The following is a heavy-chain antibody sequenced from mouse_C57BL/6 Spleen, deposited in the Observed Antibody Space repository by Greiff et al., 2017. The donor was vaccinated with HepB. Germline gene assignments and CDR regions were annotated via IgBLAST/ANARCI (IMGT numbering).Heavy chain of an antibody. Sequence: QVQLQQSGAELVRPGASVTLSCKASGYTFTDYEMPWVKQTPVHGLEWIGAIDPETGGTAYNQKFKGKAILTAEKSSSTAYMDLRSLTSEDSAVYYCTRRRCFPHYYGSRRGYSFDYGGQGTTLTVSS. CDR2: IDPETGGT. D-gene: IGHD1-1*01. J-gene: IGHJ2*01. V-gene: IGHV1-15*01. CDR3: TRRRCFPHYYGSRRGYSFDY. CDR1: GYTFTDYE.